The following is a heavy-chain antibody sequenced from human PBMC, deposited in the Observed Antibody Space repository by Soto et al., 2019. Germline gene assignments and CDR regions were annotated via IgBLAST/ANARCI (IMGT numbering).Heavy chain of an antibody. V-gene: IGHV3-21*01. J-gene: IGHJ5*02. CDR2: ISSSSSYI. CDR3: ARDRATYNTLVVPAVSNLNWFDP. CDR1: GFTFISYS. D-gene: IGHD2-2*01. Sequence: LRLSCAASGFTFISYSMNWVRQAPGKWLECVSSISSSSSYIYYADSVKGRFTISRDNAKNSLYLQMNSLRAEDTAVYYCARDRATYNTLVVPAVSNLNWFDPWGQGTLVTVSS.